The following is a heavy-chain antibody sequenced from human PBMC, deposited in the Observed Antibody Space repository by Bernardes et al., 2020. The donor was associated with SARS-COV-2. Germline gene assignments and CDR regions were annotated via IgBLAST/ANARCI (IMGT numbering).Heavy chain of an antibody. CDR3: ASPRCYYYDSSGPFDY. J-gene: IGHJ4*02. CDR1: GFSFSSYG. Sequence: GGSLRLSCAASGFSFSSYGMHWVRQAPGKGLEWVAVISYDGSTKYYADSVKGRFTISRDKSKNTLYLQMNSLRAEDTAVYYCASPRCYYYDSSGPFDYWGQGTLVTVSS. V-gene: IGHV3-30*03. D-gene: IGHD3-22*01. CDR2: ISYDGSTK.